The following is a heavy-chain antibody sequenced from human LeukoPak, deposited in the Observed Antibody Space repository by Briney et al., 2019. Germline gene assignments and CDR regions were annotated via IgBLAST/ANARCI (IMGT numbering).Heavy chain of an antibody. Sequence: GASVKVSCKASGYTFTGYYMHWVRQAPGQGLEWMGWINPNSGGTNYAQKFQGRVTMTRDTSISTAYMELSRLRSDDTAVYYCARAPVGGYENYFDYWGQGTLVTVSS. V-gene: IGHV1-2*02. CDR1: GYTFTGYY. D-gene: IGHD5-12*01. CDR2: INPNSGGT. J-gene: IGHJ4*02. CDR3: ARAPVGGYENYFDY.